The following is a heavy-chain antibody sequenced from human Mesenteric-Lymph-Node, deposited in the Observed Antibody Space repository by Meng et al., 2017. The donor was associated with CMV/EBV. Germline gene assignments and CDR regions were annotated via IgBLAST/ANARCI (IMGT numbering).Heavy chain of an antibody. CDR1: SFSGYY. CDR2: INHSGST. CDR3: AREGGYCSSTSCSLGWFDP. Sequence: SFSGYYWSWIRQPPGKGLEWIGEINHSGSTNYNPSLESRVTISVDTSKNQFSLKLSSVTAADTAVYYCAREGGYCSSTSCSLGWFDPWGQGTLVTVSS. J-gene: IGHJ5*02. D-gene: IGHD2-2*01. V-gene: IGHV4-34*01.